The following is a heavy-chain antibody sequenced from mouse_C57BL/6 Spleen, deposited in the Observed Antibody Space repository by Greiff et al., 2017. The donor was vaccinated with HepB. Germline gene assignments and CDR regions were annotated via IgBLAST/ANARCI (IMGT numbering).Heavy chain of an antibody. CDR2: IWTGGGT. J-gene: IGHJ1*03. V-gene: IGHV2-9-1*01. CDR3: ARVLTTVVAPYWYFDV. CDR1: GFSLTSYA. D-gene: IGHD1-1*01. Sequence: VQLQQSGPGLVAPSQSLSITCTVSGFSLTSYAISWVRQPPGKGLEWLGVIWTGGGTNYNSALKSRLSISKDNSKSQVFLKMNSLQTDDTARYYWARVLTTVVAPYWYFDVWGTGTTVTVSS.